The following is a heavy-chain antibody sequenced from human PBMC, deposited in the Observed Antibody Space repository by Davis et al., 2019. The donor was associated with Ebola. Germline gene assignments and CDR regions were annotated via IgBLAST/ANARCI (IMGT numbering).Heavy chain of an antibody. CDR3: AKEELKVFDY. CDR2: ISYEGSNK. Sequence: PGGSLRLSCAASGFTFSSYGMHWVRQAPGKWLEWVAMISYEGSNKYYADSVKGRFTISRDNSKNTLILQMNSLRAEDTAIYYCAKEELKVFDYWGQGTLVTVSS. CDR1: GFTFSSYG. J-gene: IGHJ4*02. D-gene: IGHD3-10*01. V-gene: IGHV3-30*18.